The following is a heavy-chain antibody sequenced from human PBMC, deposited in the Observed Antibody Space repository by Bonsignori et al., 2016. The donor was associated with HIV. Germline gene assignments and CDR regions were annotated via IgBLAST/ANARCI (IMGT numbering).Heavy chain of an antibody. V-gene: IGHV4-39*07. J-gene: IGHJ4*02. D-gene: IGHD6-13*01. CDR3: AVHSSWYFPPDY. CDR2: IYYSGST. Sequence: WIRQPPGKGLEWIGSIYYSGSTYYNPSLKSRVTISVDTSKNQFSLKLSSVTAADTAVYYCAVHSSWYFPPDYWGQGTLVTVSS.